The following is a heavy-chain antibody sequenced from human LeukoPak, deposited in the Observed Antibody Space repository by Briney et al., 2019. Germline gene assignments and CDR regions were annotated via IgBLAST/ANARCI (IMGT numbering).Heavy chain of an antibody. CDR3: ARSPRACSSASCYPSSFDY. J-gene: IGHJ4*02. V-gene: IGHV4-31*03. D-gene: IGHD2-2*01. Sequence: SETLSLTYTVSGGSISSGDYYWSWIRQHPGKDLEWIGYIYYSGSTYSNPSLKRRVTISADTSKSQFSLRLSSVTAADTAVYYCARSPRACSSASCYPSSFDYWGQGTLVTVSS. CDR1: GGSISSGDYY. CDR2: IYYSGST.